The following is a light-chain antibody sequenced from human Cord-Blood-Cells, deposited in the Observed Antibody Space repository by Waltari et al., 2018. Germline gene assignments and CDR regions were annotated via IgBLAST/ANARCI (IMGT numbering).Light chain of an antibody. J-gene: IGKJ4*01. CDR2: DAS. Sequence: EIVLTQSPATLSLSPGDRATLSRRASQTVSSYLAWYQQKPGQAPRLLIYDASNRATGIPARFSGIGSGTDFTLTISSLEPEDFAFYYCQQRSNWLTFGGGTKVEIK. CDR1: QTVSSY. V-gene: IGKV3-11*01. CDR3: QQRSNWLT.